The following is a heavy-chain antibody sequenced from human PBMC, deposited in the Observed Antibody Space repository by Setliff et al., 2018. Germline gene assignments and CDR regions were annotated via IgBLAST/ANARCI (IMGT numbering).Heavy chain of an antibody. Sequence: SETLSLTCTVSGGSISSTIYYWGWIRQPPGKGLEWIGSIDHSGSTHYNPSLKSRVTISVDTAKNQFSLKLRSVTAADTAVYYCGRPLVGVTTGFENWGQGTLVTVSS. CDR1: GGSISSTIYY. J-gene: IGHJ4*02. CDR2: IDHSGST. D-gene: IGHD1-26*01. CDR3: GRPLVGVTTGFEN. V-gene: IGHV4-39*07.